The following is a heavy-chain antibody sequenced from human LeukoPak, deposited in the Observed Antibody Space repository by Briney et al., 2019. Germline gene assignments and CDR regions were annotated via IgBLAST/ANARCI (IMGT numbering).Heavy chain of an antibody. CDR2: INPSGGST. V-gene: IGHV1-46*01. CDR3: ARGAGYYDSSASIDY. Sequence: ASVKVSCKASGYTFTSFYMYWVRQAPGQRLEWMGIINPSGGSTSYAQKFQGRLTMTRDTSTSTVYMELSSLRSEDTAVYYCARGAGYYDSSASIDYWGQGTLVTVSS. CDR1: GYTFTSFY. D-gene: IGHD3-22*01. J-gene: IGHJ4*02.